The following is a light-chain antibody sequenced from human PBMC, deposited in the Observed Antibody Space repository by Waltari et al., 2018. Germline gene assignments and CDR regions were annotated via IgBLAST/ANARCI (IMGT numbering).Light chain of an antibody. V-gene: IGKV3-15*01. CDR1: QSVSTK. CDR2: GAS. J-gene: IGKJ2*01. CDR3: QQYKNWCMYT. Sequence: EIVMTQSPATLSVSPGETATLSCRASQSVSTKLAWYQQKPGQAPRLLIYGASTRATGIPARFSGSGSGTEFTLTISSLQSEDLALYYCQQYKNWCMYTFGQGTKLEIK.